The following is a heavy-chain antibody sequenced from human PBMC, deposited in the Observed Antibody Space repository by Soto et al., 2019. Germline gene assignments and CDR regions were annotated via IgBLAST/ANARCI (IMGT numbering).Heavy chain of an antibody. CDR1: GYTFISYD. CDR2: MNPNTGDT. V-gene: IGHV1-8*01. CDR3: ARGDGYIFDS. Sequence: QVQLVQSGAEVKKPGASVKVSCKASGYTFISYDINWVRQATGQGLEWMGWMNPNTGDTGYAQKFQGRVTMTRNTSINTANVELSSLRSDDTAVYFCARGDGYIFDSCGQGTLVTVSS. D-gene: IGHD5-12*01. J-gene: IGHJ4*02.